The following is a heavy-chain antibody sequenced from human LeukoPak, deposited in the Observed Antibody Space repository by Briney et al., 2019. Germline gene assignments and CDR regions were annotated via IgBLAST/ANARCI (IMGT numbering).Heavy chain of an antibody. J-gene: IGHJ5*02. Sequence: GESLKISCKGSGYSFTSYWIGRVRQMPGKGLEWMGIIYPGDSDTRYSPSFQGQVTISADKSISTAYLQWSSLKASDTAMYYCARARGYCSGGSCYSLAINWFDPWGQGTLVTVSS. D-gene: IGHD2-15*01. CDR3: ARARGYCSGGSCYSLAINWFDP. CDR2: IYPGDSDT. V-gene: IGHV5-51*01. CDR1: GYSFTSYW.